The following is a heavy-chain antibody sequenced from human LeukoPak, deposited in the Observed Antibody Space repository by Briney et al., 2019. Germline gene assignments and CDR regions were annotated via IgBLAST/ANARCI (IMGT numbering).Heavy chain of an antibody. CDR3: AKDGYCSSTSCYPTHFDS. D-gene: IGHD2-2*03. Sequence: GGSLRLSCAACGFTFNHYAMSWVRQAPGKGLEWVSGINHLGHTFYADSVKGRFTISRDNSKNTLDLQMNSLRAEDTAVYYCAKDGYCSSTSCYPTHFDSWGQGTLVTVSS. V-gene: IGHV3-23*01. CDR2: INHLGHT. J-gene: IGHJ4*02. CDR1: GFTFNHYA.